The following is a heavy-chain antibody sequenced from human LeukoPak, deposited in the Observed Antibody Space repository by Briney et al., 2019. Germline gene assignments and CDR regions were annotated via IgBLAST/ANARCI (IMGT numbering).Heavy chain of an antibody. D-gene: IGHD6-19*01. V-gene: IGHV1-8*01. CDR3: ARVVSGWYVSDYYYYMDV. J-gene: IGHJ6*03. CDR1: GYTFTSYD. Sequence: ASVKVSCKXSGYTFTSYDINWVRQATGQGLEWMGWMNPNSGNTGYAQKFQGRVTMTRNTSISTAYMELSSLRSEDTAVYYCARVVSGWYVSDYYYYMDVWGKGTTVTVSS. CDR2: MNPNSGNT.